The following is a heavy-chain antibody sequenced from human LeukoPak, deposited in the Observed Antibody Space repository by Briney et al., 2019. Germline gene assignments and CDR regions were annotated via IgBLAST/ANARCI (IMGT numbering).Heavy chain of an antibody. J-gene: IGHJ4*02. CDR3: ARGAGGSGSYSDY. V-gene: IGHV3-21*01. CDR2: ISSSSSYI. CDR1: GFTFSSYS. D-gene: IGHD1-26*01. Sequence: GGSLRLSCAASGFTFSSYSMNWVRQAPGKGLEWISSISSSSSYIYYADSVKGRFTISRDNAKNSLYLQMNSLRAEDTAVYYCARGAGGSGSYSDYWGQGTLVTVSS.